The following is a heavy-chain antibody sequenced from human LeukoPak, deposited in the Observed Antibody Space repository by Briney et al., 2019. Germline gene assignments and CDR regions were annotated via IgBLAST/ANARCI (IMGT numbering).Heavy chain of an antibody. V-gene: IGHV1-18*01. CDR2: ISAYNGNT. J-gene: IGHJ3*02. CDR1: GYTFTSYG. D-gene: IGHD5-12*01. CDR3: ARDLSGLSAFEI. Sequence: ASAKVSCKASGYTFTSYGISWVRQAPGQGLEWMGWISAYNGNTNYAQKLQGRVTMTTDTSTSTAYMELRSLRSDDTAVYYCARDLSGLSAFEIWGQGTMVTVSS.